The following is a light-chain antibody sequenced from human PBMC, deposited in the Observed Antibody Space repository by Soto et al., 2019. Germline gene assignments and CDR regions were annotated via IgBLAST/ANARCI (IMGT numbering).Light chain of an antibody. CDR2: DAS. CDR3: QHMRT. V-gene: IGKV1-5*01. J-gene: IGKJ1*01. Sequence: DIQMTQSPSTLSASIGDRVTITCRASQTINNWIAWYQQKPGKAPKFLIYDASTLESGVPSRFSGSGFGTEFSLTISSLQPDDFGSYYCQHMRTFGQGTKVEMK. CDR1: QTINNW.